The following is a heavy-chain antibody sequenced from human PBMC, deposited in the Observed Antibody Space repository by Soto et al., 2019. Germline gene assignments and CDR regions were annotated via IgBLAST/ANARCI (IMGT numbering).Heavy chain of an antibody. Sequence: EVQLSESGGGLAQPGGSLRLSCAASGFTFSSYAMSWVRQAPGKGLEWVSGIGGGGGNTYYADFVKGRFTISRDNSKNTLYLQMNSMRAEYTAIYYCARTITGYFWAGAYWGQGTLVTVSS. V-gene: IGHV3-23*01. CDR3: ARTITGYFWAGAY. D-gene: IGHD1-1*01. CDR1: GFTFSSYA. CDR2: IGGGGGNT. J-gene: IGHJ4*02.